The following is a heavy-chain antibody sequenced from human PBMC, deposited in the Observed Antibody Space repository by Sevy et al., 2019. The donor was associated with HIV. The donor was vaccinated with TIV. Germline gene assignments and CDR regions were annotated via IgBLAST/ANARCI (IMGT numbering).Heavy chain of an antibody. CDR3: AKGSTARVRGDYFDY. D-gene: IGHD5-18*01. V-gene: IGHV3-30*02. CDR1: GFTFSSYG. J-gene: IGHJ4*02. CDR2: IRHDGSNK. Sequence: GGSLRLSCAASGFTFSSYGMHWVRQAPGKGLEWVAFIRHDGSNKYYADSVKGRFTISRDNSKNTLYLQMNSLRAEDTAVYYCAKGSTARVRGDYFDYWGQGTLVTVSS.